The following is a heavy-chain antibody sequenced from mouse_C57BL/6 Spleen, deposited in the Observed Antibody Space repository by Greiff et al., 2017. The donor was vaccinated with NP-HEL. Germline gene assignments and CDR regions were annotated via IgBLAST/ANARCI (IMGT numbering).Heavy chain of an antibody. CDR2: IDPETGGT. Sequence: QVQLKESGAELVRPGASVTLSCKASGYTFTDYEMHWVKQTPVHGLEWIGAIDPETGGTAYNQKFKGKAILTADKSSSTAYMELRSLTSEDSAVYYCTSGGYYDYYFDYWGQGTTLTVSS. D-gene: IGHD2-4*01. V-gene: IGHV1-15*01. CDR1: GYTFTDYE. CDR3: TSGGYYDYYFDY. J-gene: IGHJ2*01.